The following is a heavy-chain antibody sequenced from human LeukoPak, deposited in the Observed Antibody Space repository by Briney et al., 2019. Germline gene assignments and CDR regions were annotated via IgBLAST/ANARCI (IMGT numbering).Heavy chain of an antibody. V-gene: IGHV3-21*01. CDR1: GFTLSRHS. CDR2: ISSSSSYI. D-gene: IGHD2-2*01. CDR3: ARAVDNYYYYNMDV. J-gene: IGHJ6*03. Sequence: GGSLRLSCAASGFTLSRHSMNWVRQAPGKGLEWVSSISSSSSYIYYADSVKGRFTTSRDNAKSSLYLQMNSLRAEDTAVYYCARAVDNYYYYNMDVWGKGTTVTVSS.